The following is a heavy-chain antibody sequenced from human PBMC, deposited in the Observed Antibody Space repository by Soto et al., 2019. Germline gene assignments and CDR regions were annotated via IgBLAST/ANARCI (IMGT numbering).Heavy chain of an antibody. CDR1: GFTFSSYA. Sequence: PGGSLRLSCAASGFTFSSYAMSWVRQAPGEGLEWVSAISGSGGSTYYADSVKGRFTISRDNSKNTLYLQMNSLRAEDTAVYYCAKDLWRVLEWSNPYGMDAWGQGTTVTVSS. J-gene: IGHJ6*02. D-gene: IGHD3-3*01. CDR3: AKDLWRVLEWSNPYGMDA. CDR2: ISGSGGST. V-gene: IGHV3-23*01.